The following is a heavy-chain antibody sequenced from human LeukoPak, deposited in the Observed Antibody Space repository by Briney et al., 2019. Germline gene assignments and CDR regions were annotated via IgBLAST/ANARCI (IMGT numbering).Heavy chain of an antibody. D-gene: IGHD3-22*01. Sequence: ASVKVSCKASGYTFTSYYMHWVRQAPGQGLEWMGIINPSGGSTSYAQKFQGRVTMTRDMSTSTVYMELSSLRSEDTAVYYCARDGRSAYYYDSSGYQGFDYWGQGTLVTVSS. CDR3: ARDGRSAYYYDSSGYQGFDY. CDR1: GYTFTSYY. J-gene: IGHJ4*02. V-gene: IGHV1-46*01. CDR2: INPSGGST.